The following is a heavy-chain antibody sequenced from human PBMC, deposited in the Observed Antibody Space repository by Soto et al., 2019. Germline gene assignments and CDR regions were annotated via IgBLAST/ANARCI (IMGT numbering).Heavy chain of an antibody. D-gene: IGHD5-12*01. CDR3: AKDPGRWLQLFSFPTDY. CDR2: ISGSGGST. Sequence: PGGSLRLSCAASGFTFSSYAMSWVRQAPGKGLEWVSAISGSGGSTYYADSVKGRFTISRDNSKNTLYLQMNSLRAEDTAVYYCAKDPGRWLQLFSFPTDYWGQGTLVTVSS. CDR1: GFTFSSYA. V-gene: IGHV3-23*01. J-gene: IGHJ4*02.